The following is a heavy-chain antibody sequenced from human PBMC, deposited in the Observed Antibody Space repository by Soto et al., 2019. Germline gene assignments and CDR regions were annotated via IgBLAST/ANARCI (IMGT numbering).Heavy chain of an antibody. J-gene: IGHJ6*02. Sequence: ASVKVSCKASGGTFSSYAISWVRQAPGQGLEWMGGIIPIFGTANYAQKFQGRVTITADESTSTAYMELSSLRSEDTAVYYCASTQGEAVAGTHYYYGIDVRGQGTTVTGSS. CDR2: IIPIFGTA. V-gene: IGHV1-69*13. CDR3: ASTQGEAVAGTHYYYGIDV. CDR1: GGTFSSYA. D-gene: IGHD6-19*01.